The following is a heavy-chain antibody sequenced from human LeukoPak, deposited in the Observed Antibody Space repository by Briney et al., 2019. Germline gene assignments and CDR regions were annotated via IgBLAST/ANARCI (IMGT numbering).Heavy chain of an antibody. CDR3: ARDATYQLLYAYY. Sequence: SVKVSCKASGGTFSSYAISWVLQAPGQGLEWMGGIIPIFGTANYAQKFQGRVTITADESTSTAYMELSSLRSEDTAVYYYARDATYQLLYAYYWGQGTLVTVSS. V-gene: IGHV1-69*13. D-gene: IGHD2-2*02. CDR1: GGTFSSYA. CDR2: IIPIFGTA. J-gene: IGHJ4*02.